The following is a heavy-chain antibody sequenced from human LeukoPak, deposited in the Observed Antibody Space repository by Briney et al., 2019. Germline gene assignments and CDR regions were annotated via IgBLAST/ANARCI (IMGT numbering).Heavy chain of an antibody. J-gene: IGHJ5*02. CDR2: IYHSGST. Sequence: WSWIRQPXXXGLXGIGYIYHSGSTYYNPSLKSRVTISVDRSKNQFSLKLSSVTAADTAVYYCAREFDSNYSFDPWGQGTLVTVSS. V-gene: IGHV4-30-2*01. CDR3: AREFDSNYSFDP. D-gene: IGHD4-4*01.